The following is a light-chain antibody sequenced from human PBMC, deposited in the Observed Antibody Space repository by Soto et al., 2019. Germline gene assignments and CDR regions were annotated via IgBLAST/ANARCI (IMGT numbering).Light chain of an antibody. Sequence: LTQPASVSGSPGQSITISCTGTSSDVGGYNYVSWYQQHPGKAPKLMIYDVSNRPSGVSNRFSGSKSGNTASLTISGLQADDEADYYCSSYTNSSPYVFGTGTKVTVL. CDR1: SSDVGGYNY. J-gene: IGLJ1*01. V-gene: IGLV2-14*01. CDR2: DVS. CDR3: SSYTNSSPYV.